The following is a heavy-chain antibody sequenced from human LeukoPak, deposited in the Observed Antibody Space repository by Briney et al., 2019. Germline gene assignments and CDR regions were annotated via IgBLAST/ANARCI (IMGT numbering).Heavy chain of an antibody. J-gene: IGHJ5*02. CDR2: INPNSGAA. D-gene: IGHD4-11*01. V-gene: IGHV1-2*06. CDR3: ARPHTVLYNWFDP. CDR1: GYTFTGYY. Sequence: GAAVKVSCKASGYTFTGYYMHWVRQAPGQGLEWMGRINPNSGAANYAQNFHGRVTMTRHTSISTAYMELGRLRADDTAVYYCARPHTVLYNWFDPWGQGTLVTVSS.